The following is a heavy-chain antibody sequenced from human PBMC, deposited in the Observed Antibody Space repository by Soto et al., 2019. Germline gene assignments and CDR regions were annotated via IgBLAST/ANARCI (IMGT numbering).Heavy chain of an antibody. CDR1: GDSVSSNSAA. CDR2: TYYRSKWYN. Sequence: SQTLSLTCGISGDSVSSNSAAWNWLRQSPSRGLEWLGRTYYRSKWYNDYAVSVESRITINPDTSKNHFSLQLNFVTPEDTAVYFCARREQYSGRIFDYWGQGTLGTVSS. D-gene: IGHD1-26*01. CDR3: ARREQYSGRIFDY. V-gene: IGHV6-1*01. J-gene: IGHJ4*02.